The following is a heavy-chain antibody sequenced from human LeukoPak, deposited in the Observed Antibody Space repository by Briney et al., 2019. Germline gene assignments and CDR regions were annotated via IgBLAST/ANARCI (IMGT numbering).Heavy chain of an antibody. J-gene: IGHJ5*01. CDR3: AKDRPNFYENSGHHYRRDGDS. CDR2: MCGTAGCT. CDR1: GFTFYMYA. V-gene: IGHV3-23*01. Sequence: SGGSLRLSCAASGFTFYMYAMSWVRQAPGKGLEWVASMCGTAGCTFYPDSVKGRFTISRDNSKNILYLQMNSLRAEDTAIYYCAKDRPNFYENSGHHYRRDGDSWGQGTLVTVSS. D-gene: IGHD3-22*01.